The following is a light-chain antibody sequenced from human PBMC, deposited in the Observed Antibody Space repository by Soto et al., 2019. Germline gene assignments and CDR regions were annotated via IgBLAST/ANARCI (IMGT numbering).Light chain of an antibody. V-gene: IGKV3-15*01. Sequence: EIVMTQSPATLSVSPGERATLSCRASQSVTSNLAWYQQRPGQAPRLLIYDASTRATGIPARFSGSGSGTEFTLTISSLQSEDSAVYYCQQYNEWHFTFGPGTKVEIK. CDR1: QSVTSN. CDR3: QQYNEWHFT. J-gene: IGKJ3*01. CDR2: DAS.